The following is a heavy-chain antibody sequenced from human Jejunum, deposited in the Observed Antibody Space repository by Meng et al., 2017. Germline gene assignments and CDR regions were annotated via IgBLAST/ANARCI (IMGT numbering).Heavy chain of an antibody. CDR3: VRENWYFAD. CDR1: GFIFTNYW. Sequence: GESLKISCATSGFIFTNYWMNWVRQAPGKGLVWVASINQGGSGKYYVDSVKGRFTISRDNAKNSLDLQMDSLRAEDTAVYYCVRENWYFADWGQGTLVTVSS. V-gene: IGHV3-7*01. J-gene: IGHJ4*02. CDR2: INQGGSGK.